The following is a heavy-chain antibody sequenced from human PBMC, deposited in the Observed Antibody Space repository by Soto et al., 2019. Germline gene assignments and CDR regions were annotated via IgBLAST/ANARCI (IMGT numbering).Heavy chain of an antibody. CDR2: IKQDGGEK. CDR1: GFTFSDYW. D-gene: IGHD1-26*01. V-gene: IGHV3-7*03. Sequence: ESGGGLVQPGGSLRLSCAASGFTFSDYWMNWVRQAPGKGLEWVANIKQDGGEKNYVDSVKGRFTISRDNAKNSLYLQMNSLRADDTAVYYCAAWGSWGQGTLVTVSS. J-gene: IGHJ4*02. CDR3: AAWGS.